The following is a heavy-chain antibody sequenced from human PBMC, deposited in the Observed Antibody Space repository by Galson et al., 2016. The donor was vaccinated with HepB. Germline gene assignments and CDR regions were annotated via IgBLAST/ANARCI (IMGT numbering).Heavy chain of an antibody. CDR2: ISGDGSST. CDR3: ARGPYSSNFYVGNC. D-gene: IGHD6-13*01. Sequence: SLRLSCAASGFTFSNHWMHWVRQAPGKGLVWVSRISGDGSSTSYADSVKGRFTISRDNAKNTMYLQMKSLSAEDTAVYYCARGPYSSNFYVGNCWGQGTLVTVSS. V-gene: IGHV3-74*01. J-gene: IGHJ4*02. CDR1: GFTFSNHW.